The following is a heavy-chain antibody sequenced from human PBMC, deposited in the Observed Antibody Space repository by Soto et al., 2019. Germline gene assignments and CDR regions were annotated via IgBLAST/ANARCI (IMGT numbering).Heavy chain of an antibody. Sequence: SETLSLTCAVYGGSFSGYYWSWIRQPPGKGLEWIGEINHSGSTNYNPSLKSRVTISVDTSKNQFSLKLSSVTAADTAVYYCARGFYGSGSPKYYFDYWGQGTLVTVSS. V-gene: IGHV4-34*01. J-gene: IGHJ4*02. CDR1: GGSFSGYY. CDR3: ARGFYGSGSPKYYFDY. CDR2: INHSGST. D-gene: IGHD3-10*01.